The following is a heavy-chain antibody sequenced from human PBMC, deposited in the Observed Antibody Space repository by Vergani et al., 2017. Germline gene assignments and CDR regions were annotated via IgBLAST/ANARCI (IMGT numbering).Heavy chain of an antibody. Sequence: QVQLQQWGAGLLKPSETLSLTCAVYGGSFSSYYWSWIRQPPGKGLEWIGEINHSGSTNYNPSLKSRVTISVDTSKNQFSLKLSSVTAADTAVYYCARGGGRYFDWLLSVGYYYYGMDVWGQGTTVTVSS. V-gene: IGHV4-34*01. CDR3: ARGGGRYFDWLLSVGYYYYGMDV. D-gene: IGHD3-9*01. J-gene: IGHJ6*02. CDR1: GGSFSSYY. CDR2: INHSGST.